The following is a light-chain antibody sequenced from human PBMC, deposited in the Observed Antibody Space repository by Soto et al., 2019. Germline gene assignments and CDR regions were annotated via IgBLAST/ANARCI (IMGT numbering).Light chain of an antibody. Sequence: EFVLTQSPGTLALSPGERATLSCRASQSVSNFLVWYQQRPGQAPRLLIYDASHRAAGIPARFSGSGFGTDFTLTISSLEPEDAAVYYCQQRSNWPPITFGQGTRLEIK. V-gene: IGKV3-11*01. J-gene: IGKJ5*01. CDR1: QSVSNF. CDR2: DAS. CDR3: QQRSNWPPIT.